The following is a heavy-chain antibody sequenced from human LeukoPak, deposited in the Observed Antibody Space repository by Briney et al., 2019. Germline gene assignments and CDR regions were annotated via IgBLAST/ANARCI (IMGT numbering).Heavy chain of an antibody. J-gene: IGHJ4*02. Sequence: GGSLRLSCAASGFTFSSYWMHWVRQAPGKGLVWVSAINTDGSTTTHADSVRGRFTISRDNAKHTLYMQMNSLRAEDTAVYYCTRASLEDWGEGTLVTVSS. V-gene: IGHV3-74*01. CDR2: INTDGSTT. CDR1: GFTFSSYW. CDR3: TRASLED.